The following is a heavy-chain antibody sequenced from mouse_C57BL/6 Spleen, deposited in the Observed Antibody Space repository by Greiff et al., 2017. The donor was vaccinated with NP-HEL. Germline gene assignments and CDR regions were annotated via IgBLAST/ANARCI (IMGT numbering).Heavy chain of an antibody. CDR1: GYTFTSYW. D-gene: IGHD1-1*01. Sequence: VQLQQPGAELVKPGASVKMSCKASGYTFTSYWITWVKPRPGQGLEWIGDIYPGSGSTNYNEKFKSKATLTVDTSSSTAYMQLSSLTSADSAVYYCARVDSSYFAYWGQGTLVTVSA. J-gene: IGHJ3*01. V-gene: IGHV1-55*01. CDR3: ARVDSSYFAY. CDR2: IYPGSGST.